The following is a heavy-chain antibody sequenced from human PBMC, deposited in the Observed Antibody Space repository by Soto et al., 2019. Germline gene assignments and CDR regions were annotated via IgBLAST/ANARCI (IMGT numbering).Heavy chain of an antibody. Sequence: QVQLVESGGGVVQPGRSFRLSCAASGFTFSHYPMHWVRQAPGKGLEWVALISFDGNNKKYADSVKGRFTISRDNSKNTLYLQMDRLRPEDTSVYYCARDPVEMASITVGDYFDNCGQGTLVTVSS. V-gene: IGHV3-30-3*01. CDR3: ARDPVEMASITVGDYFDN. CDR2: ISFDGNNK. CDR1: GFTFSHYP. D-gene: IGHD3-16*01. J-gene: IGHJ4*02.